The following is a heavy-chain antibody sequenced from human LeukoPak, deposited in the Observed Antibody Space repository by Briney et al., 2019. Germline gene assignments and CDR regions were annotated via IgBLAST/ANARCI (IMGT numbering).Heavy chain of an antibody. J-gene: IGHJ4*02. CDR3: AMGDSSGWYFDY. D-gene: IGHD6-19*01. CDR2: INWNGGST. CDR1: GSTFDDHG. Sequence: GGSLRLSCAASGSTFDDHGMSWVRQVPGKGLEWVAGINWNGGSTGYADSVKGRFTISRDNAKNSLFLQMISLRAEDAALYYCAMGDSSGWYFDYWGQGILVTVSS. V-gene: IGHV3-20*04.